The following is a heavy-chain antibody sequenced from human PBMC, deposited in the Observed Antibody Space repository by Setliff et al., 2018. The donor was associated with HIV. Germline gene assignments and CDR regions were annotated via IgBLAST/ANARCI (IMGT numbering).Heavy chain of an antibody. CDR2: IYSGGETQ. CDR1: GFAFKHYA. CDR3: VKEGDTVTTTYFDF. D-gene: IGHD4-17*01. Sequence: SCTASGFAFKHYAMSWVRKAPKKGLQWVAIIYSGGETQYDADSVKGRFTVSRDNARNTVYLQMDNLRPEDTATYHCVKEGDTVTTTYFDFWGPGSLVTVSS. J-gene: IGHJ4*02. V-gene: IGHV3-23*03.